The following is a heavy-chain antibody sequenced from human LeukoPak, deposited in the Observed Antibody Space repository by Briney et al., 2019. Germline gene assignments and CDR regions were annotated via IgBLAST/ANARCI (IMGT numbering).Heavy chain of an antibody. CDR2: IYSDGTT. D-gene: IGHD3-16*01. J-gene: IGHJ4*02. V-gene: IGHV3-66*01. CDR3: ARYLGDTGDY. Sequence: GGSLRLSCAASVYTVSSIYMRCVRQAPGKGLEWVSIIYSDGTTYYADSVKGRFTISRDNSKNTLYLQMNSLRAEDTTVYYCARYLGDTGDYGGQGTQVTVSS. CDR1: VYTVSSIY.